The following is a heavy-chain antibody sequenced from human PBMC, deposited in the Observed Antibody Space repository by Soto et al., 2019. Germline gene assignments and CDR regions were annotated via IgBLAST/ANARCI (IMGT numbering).Heavy chain of an antibody. CDR3: ARDYGDSRYNWFDP. CDR2: IIPIFGTA. D-gene: IGHD4-17*01. CDR1: GCTFSSYA. J-gene: IGHJ5*02. V-gene: IGHV1-69*13. Sequence: GASVKVSCKASGCTFSSYAISWVRQAPGQGLEWMGGIIPIFGTANYAQKFQGRVTITADESTSTAYMELSSLRSEDTAVYYCARDYGDSRYNWFDPWGQGTLVTVPQ.